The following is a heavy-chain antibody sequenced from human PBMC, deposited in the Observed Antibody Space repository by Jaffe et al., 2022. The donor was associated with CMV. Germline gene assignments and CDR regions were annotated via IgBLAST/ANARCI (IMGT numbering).Heavy chain of an antibody. CDR3: ARDDLYCSGGSCYPVPDY. CDR1: GFTFSSYS. V-gene: IGHV3-21*01. Sequence: EVQLVESGGGLVKPGGSLRLSCAASGFTFSSYSMNWVRQAPGKGLEWVSSISSSSSYIYYADSVKGRFTISRDNAKNSLYLQMNSLRAEDTAVYYCARDDLYCSGGSCYPVPDYWGQGTLVTVSS. J-gene: IGHJ4*02. D-gene: IGHD2-15*01. CDR2: ISSSSSYI.